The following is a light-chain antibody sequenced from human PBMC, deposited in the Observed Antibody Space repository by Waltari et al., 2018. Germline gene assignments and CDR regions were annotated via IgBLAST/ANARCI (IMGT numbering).Light chain of an antibody. Sequence: IVLTQSPATLSLSPGDTAPLSCRASQSFSSHLTWYQQKPGQAPRLLIFEASKRATGIPARFSGSGSGTDFTLTITSLEPEDFAVFFCQQRSNWPSFGPGTKVEIK. CDR2: EAS. CDR3: QQRSNWPS. V-gene: IGKV3-11*01. J-gene: IGKJ1*01. CDR1: QSFSSH.